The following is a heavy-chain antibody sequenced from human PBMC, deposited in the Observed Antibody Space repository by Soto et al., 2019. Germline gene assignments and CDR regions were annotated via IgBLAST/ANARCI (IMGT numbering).Heavy chain of an antibody. J-gene: IGHJ6*03. V-gene: IGHV3-23*01. CDR3: ASQPTRILIAVYYYYMDV. CDR2: ISGSGGST. CDR1: GFTFSSYA. Sequence: QPGGSLRLSCAASGFTFSSYAMSWVRQAPGKGLEWVSAISGSGGSTYYADSVKGRFTISRDNSKNTLYLQMNSLRAEDTAVYYCASQPTRILIAVYYYYMDVWGKGTTVTVSS. D-gene: IGHD2-15*01.